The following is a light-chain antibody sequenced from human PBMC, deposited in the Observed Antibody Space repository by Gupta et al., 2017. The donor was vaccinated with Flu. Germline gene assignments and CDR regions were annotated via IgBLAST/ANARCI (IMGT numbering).Light chain of an antibody. J-gene: IGLJ1*01. CDR1: HSDIDVPDS. CDR3: DSYTTSSPEV. Sequence: ISHTGTHSDIDVPDSVSWYQQHPAKSPILMIYHFISRPPWVSIRFSGSRSGNTALLTXSXLQSEDXAAYYCDSYTTSSPEVFGPGTKFTVL. V-gene: IGLV2-14*03. CDR2: HFI.